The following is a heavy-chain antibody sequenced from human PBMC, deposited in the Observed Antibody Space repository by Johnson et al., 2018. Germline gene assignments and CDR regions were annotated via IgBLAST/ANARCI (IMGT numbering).Heavy chain of an antibody. V-gene: IGHV4-59*01. Sequence: QVQLQESGPGLVKPSETLSLTCTVSGASISSFYWSWIRQPPGKGLEWIGYIYYNGSPSNNPSLKTRVTISVDTSKNHFSLSLRSATAADTAVYYCARWGTPYSDRSGYYFQGHDAFDVWGQGKMVIVSA. J-gene: IGHJ3*01. CDR1: GASISSFY. CDR2: IYYNGSP. CDR3: ARWGTPYSDRSGYYFQGHDAFDV. D-gene: IGHD3-22*01.